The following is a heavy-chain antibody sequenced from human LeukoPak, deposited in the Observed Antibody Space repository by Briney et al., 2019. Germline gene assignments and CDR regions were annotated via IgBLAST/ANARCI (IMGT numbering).Heavy chain of an antibody. D-gene: IGHD1-1*01. CDR1: GFSFSNYA. Sequence: GGSLRLSCAASGFSFSNYAMDWVRQAPGKGLEWVSTIGASVSNTNYADSVKGRFTISRDNSKNTLSLQMSSLKVEDTAVYYYARRSGGTCDYWGQGTLVTVSS. CDR3: ARRSGGTCDY. V-gene: IGHV3-23*01. J-gene: IGHJ4*02. CDR2: IGASVSNT.